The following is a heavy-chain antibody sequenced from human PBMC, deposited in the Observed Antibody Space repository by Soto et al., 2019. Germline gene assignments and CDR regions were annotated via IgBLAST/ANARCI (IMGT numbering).Heavy chain of an antibody. Sequence: TSETLSLTCTVSGGSISSSSYYWGWIRQPPGKGLEWIGSIYYSGSTYYNPSLKSRVTISVDTSKNQFSLKLSSVTAADTAVYYCARTLLWFGELSRGYYYGMDVWGQGTTVTVSS. CDR2: IYYSGST. J-gene: IGHJ6*02. V-gene: IGHV4-39*01. D-gene: IGHD3-10*01. CDR1: GGSISSSSYY. CDR3: ARTLLWFGELSRGYYYGMDV.